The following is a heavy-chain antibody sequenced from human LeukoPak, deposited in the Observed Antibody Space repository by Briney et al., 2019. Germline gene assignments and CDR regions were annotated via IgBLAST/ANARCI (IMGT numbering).Heavy chain of an antibody. CDR2: IKPDGSEE. Sequence: GGSLRLSCAASGFTFSSYWMSWVRQAPGKGLEWVANIKPDGSEEYYVDSVKGRFTISRDSARNSLCLQMNSLRAEDTAVYFCARGGSLDVWGQGTTVTVSS. J-gene: IGHJ6*02. V-gene: IGHV3-7*01. CDR1: GFTFSSYW. CDR3: ARGGSLDV.